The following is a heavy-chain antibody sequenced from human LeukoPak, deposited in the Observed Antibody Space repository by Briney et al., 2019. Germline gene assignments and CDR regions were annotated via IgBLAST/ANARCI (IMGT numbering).Heavy chain of an antibody. Sequence: ASVKVSCKASGSTFSSYDINWVRQAPGQGLEWMGWINPNSGGTNYAQKFQGRVTMTRDTSISTAYMELSRLRSDDTAVYYCARDRALTGYHYWGQGTLVTVSS. CDR2: INPNSGGT. D-gene: IGHD3-9*01. V-gene: IGHV1-2*02. CDR3: ARDRALTGYHY. CDR1: GSTFSSYD. J-gene: IGHJ4*02.